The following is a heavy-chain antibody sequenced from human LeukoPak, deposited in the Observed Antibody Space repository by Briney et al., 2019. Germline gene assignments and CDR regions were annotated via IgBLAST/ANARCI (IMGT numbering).Heavy chain of an antibody. CDR2: ITTSTGKP. CDR3: ARDASMINFDY. D-gene: IGHD3-16*01. Sequence: ASVKVSCKAAGYTFTVYSINWLRQAPGQGLEWMGWITTSTGKPTYAQGFTGRFVFSLDTSVSTTYLHINSLKAEDTAVYYCARDASMINFDYWGQGSLVTVSS. J-gene: IGHJ4*02. V-gene: IGHV7-4-1*02. CDR1: GYTFTVYS.